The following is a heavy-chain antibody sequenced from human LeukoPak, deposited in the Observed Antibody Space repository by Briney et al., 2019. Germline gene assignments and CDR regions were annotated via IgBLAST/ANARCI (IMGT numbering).Heavy chain of an antibody. V-gene: IGHV4-39*01. Sequence: GSLRLSCAASGFTFSSYSMNWVRQPPGKGLEWIGSIYYTGSTYYNPSLKSRVTISVDTSKNQFSLKLSSVTAADTAVYYCASKYSSSYFDYWGQGTLVTVSS. J-gene: IGHJ4*02. CDR1: GFTFSSYSMN. CDR2: IYYTGST. CDR3: ASKYSSSYFDY. D-gene: IGHD6-6*01.